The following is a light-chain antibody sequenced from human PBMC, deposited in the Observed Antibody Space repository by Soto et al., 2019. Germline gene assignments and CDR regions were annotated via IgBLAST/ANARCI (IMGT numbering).Light chain of an antibody. J-gene: IGKJ2*01. V-gene: IGKV3-11*01. CDR1: QSISSY. CDR2: DAS. Sequence: EIVLTQSPATLSLSPGERATLSCRASQSISSYLAWFQQKPGQAPRLLLYDASNRATGFPAKFSGRGSGTDFTLPISSLEPDDSAVYYCHQRTNWPYTFGHGTTREIQ. CDR3: HQRTNWPYT.